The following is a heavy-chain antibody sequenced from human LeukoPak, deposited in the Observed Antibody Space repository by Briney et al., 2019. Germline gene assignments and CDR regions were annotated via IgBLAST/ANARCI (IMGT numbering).Heavy chain of an antibody. Sequence: SETLSLTCTVSGGSISSYYWSWIRQPPGKGLEWIGYIHYSGSTNYYPSLKNRVTISVDTSKTQFSLKLSSVTAADTAGYYCARHGGSGSYYNWFDPWGLGTLVTVSS. CDR2: IHYSGST. D-gene: IGHD3-10*01. J-gene: IGHJ5*02. V-gene: IGHV4-59*08. CDR1: GGSISSYY. CDR3: ARHGGSGSYYNWFDP.